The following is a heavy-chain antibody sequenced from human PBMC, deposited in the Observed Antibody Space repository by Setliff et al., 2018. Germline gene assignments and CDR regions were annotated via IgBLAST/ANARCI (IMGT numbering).Heavy chain of an antibody. J-gene: IGHJ5*02. Sequence: GGSLRLSCAASGFTFSSYNMNWVRQAPGKGLEWVSYISSSGSTIYYADSVKGRFTITRDNAKNSLYLQMNSLRAEDTAVYYCARDRYCSSASCYATQYNWFDPWGQGTLVTVSS. CDR3: ARDRYCSSASCYATQYNWFDP. CDR1: GFTFSSYN. D-gene: IGHD2-2*01. V-gene: IGHV3-48*01. CDR2: ISSSGSTI.